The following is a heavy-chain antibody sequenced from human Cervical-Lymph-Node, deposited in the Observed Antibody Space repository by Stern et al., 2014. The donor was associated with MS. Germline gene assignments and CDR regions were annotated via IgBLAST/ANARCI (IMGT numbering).Heavy chain of an antibody. CDR1: GFTFSSYS. J-gene: IGHJ4*02. D-gene: IGHD3-22*01. V-gene: IGHV3-21*01. CDR3: ARDSYDSSGYYAYFDY. Sequence: VQLVESGGGLVKPGGSLRLSCAASGFTFSSYSMNWVRQAPGKGLEWVSSISSSSSYIYYADSVKGRFTISRDNAKNSLYLQMNSLRAEDTAVYYCARDSYDSSGYYAYFDYWGQGTLVTVSS. CDR2: ISSSSSYI.